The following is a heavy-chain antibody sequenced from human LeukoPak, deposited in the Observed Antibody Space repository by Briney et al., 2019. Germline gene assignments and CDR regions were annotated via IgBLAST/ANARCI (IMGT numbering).Heavy chain of an antibody. D-gene: IGHD2-21*01. Sequence: GGSLRLSCVAPGFSSGHYAMSWVRQAPGKGLQWVSQISSTGGATWYAGFARDRFTISRDNSKKTLYLQMSGLRVEDTAMYYCVKDPRDTYGTNWFVSWGQGTLLLVSS. CDR3: VKDPRDTYGTNWFVS. CDR1: GFSSGHYA. V-gene: IGHV3-23*01. CDR2: ISSTGGAT. J-gene: IGHJ5*01.